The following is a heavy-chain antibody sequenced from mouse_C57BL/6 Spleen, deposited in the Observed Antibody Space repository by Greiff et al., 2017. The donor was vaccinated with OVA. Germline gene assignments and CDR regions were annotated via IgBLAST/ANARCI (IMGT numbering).Heavy chain of an antibody. CDR2: ISYDGSN. J-gene: IGHJ4*01. CDR3: AREVYGYDYAMDY. CDR1: GYSITSGYY. D-gene: IGHD2-2*01. V-gene: IGHV3-6*01. Sequence: EVKLMESGPGLVKPSQSLSLTCSVTGYSITSGYYWNWIRQFPGNKLEWMGYISYDGSNNYNPSLKNRISITRDTSKNQFFLKLNSVTTEDTATYYCAREVYGYDYAMDYWGQGTSVTVSS.